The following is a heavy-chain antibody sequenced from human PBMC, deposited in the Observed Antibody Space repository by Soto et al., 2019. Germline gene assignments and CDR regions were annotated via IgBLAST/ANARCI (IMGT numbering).Heavy chain of an antibody. V-gene: IGHV3-33*01. D-gene: IGHD3-10*01. J-gene: IGHJ1*01. CDR3: ARDGLGSIGIPSGEGYLQH. Sequence: QVQLVESGGGVVQPGTSLRLSCAASGFTFSSYGMHWVRQAPGKGLESVAVIWYDGSNKYYVDSVKGRFTISRDNSKNTLFLQMNSLRAEDTAVYYCARDGLGSIGIPSGEGYLQHWGQGTLVTVSS. CDR2: IWYDGSNK. CDR1: GFTFSSYG.